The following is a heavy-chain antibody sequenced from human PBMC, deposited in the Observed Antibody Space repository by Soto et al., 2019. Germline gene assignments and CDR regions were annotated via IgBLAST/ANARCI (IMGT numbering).Heavy chain of an antibody. CDR3: AKTLCSSTSCHHAFDI. D-gene: IGHD2-2*01. CDR1: GFTFSSYG. J-gene: IGHJ3*02. V-gene: IGHV3-30*18. Sequence: GGSLRLSCAASGFTFSSYGMHWVRQAPGKGLEWVAVISYDGSNKYYADSVKGRFTISRDNSKNTLYLQMNSLRAEDTAVYYCAKTLCSSTSCHHAFDIWGQGTMVTVSS. CDR2: ISYDGSNK.